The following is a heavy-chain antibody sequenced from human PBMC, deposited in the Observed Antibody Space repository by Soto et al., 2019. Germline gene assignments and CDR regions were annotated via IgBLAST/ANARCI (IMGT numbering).Heavy chain of an antibody. V-gene: IGHV4-59*08. CDR3: ASPKIAFYNWFDP. CDR2: IYYSGST. J-gene: IGHJ5*02. Sequence: SETLSLTCTVSGGSXSSYYWSWIRQPPGKGLEWIGNIYYSGSTNYTPSLKSRVTISVDTSKNQFSLKLSSVTAADTAVYYCASPKIAFYNWFDPWGQGTLVTVSS. CDR1: GGSXSSYY. D-gene: IGHD3-3*02.